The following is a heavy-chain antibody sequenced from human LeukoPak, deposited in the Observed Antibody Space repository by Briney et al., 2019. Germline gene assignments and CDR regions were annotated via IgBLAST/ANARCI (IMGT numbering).Heavy chain of an antibody. CDR1: GFTFSSYW. CDR2: IKQDGSEK. CDR3: AKAYEDIVVVVAATAVDY. J-gene: IGHJ4*02. Sequence: GGSLRLSCAASGFTFSSYWMSWVRQAPGKGLEWVANIKQDGSEKYYVDSVKGRFTISRDNAKNSLYLQMNSLRAEDTAVYYCAKAYEDIVVVVAATAVDYWGQGTLVTVSS. D-gene: IGHD2-15*01. V-gene: IGHV3-7*01.